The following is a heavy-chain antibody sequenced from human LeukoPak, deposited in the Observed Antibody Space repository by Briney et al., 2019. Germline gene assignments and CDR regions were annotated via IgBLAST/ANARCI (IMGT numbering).Heavy chain of an antibody. Sequence: GGSLRLSCVASGFTFSTYSMNWVRQAPGKGLEWVSDISRGSTTIYYADSVKGRFTISRDNAKNSLYLQMNSLRPEDTAVYYCARAGYSSSWCADWGQGTLVTVSS. CDR1: GFTFSTYS. CDR2: ISRGSTTI. D-gene: IGHD6-13*01. V-gene: IGHV3-48*01. J-gene: IGHJ4*02. CDR3: ARAGYSSSWCAD.